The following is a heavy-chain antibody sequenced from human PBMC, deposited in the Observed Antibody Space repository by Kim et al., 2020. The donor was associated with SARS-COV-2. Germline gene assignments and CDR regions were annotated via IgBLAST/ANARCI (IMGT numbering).Heavy chain of an antibody. Sequence: YYNPSLKSRVTISVDTSKNQFALKLSSVTAADTAVYYWARDIAVVSRFDYWGQGTLVTVSS. CDR3: ARDIAVVSRFDY. D-gene: IGHD3-16*02. V-gene: IGHV4-30-2*04. J-gene: IGHJ4*02.